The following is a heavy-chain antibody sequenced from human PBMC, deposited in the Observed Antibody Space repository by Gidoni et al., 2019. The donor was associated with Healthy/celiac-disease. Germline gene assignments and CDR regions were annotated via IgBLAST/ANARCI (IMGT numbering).Heavy chain of an antibody. J-gene: IGHJ4*02. D-gene: IGHD6-6*01. CDR2: ISSSSSYI. V-gene: IGHV3-21*01. CDR3: ARDISSSLFPYYFDY. Sequence: EVQLVESGGGLVKPGGSLRLSCAASGFTFISYSMNWVRQAPGKGLEWVSSISSSSSYIYYADSVKGRFTISRDNAKNSLYLQMNSLRAEDTAVYYCARDISSSLFPYYFDYWGQGTLVTVSS. CDR1: GFTFISYS.